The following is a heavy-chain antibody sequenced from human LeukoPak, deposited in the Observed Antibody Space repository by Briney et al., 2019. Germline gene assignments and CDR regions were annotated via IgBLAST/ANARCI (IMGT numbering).Heavy chain of an antibody. J-gene: IGHJ5*02. D-gene: IGHD6-19*01. CDR1: GGSISSSSYY. V-gene: IGHV4-39*07. Sequence: SETLSLTCTVSGGSISSSSYYWGWIRQPPGKGLEWIGSIYYSGSTYYNPSLKSRVTISVDTSKNQFSLKLSSVTAADTAVYYCASDGVGYSSGWYWFDPWGQGTLVTVSS. CDR2: IYYSGST. CDR3: ASDGVGYSSGWYWFDP.